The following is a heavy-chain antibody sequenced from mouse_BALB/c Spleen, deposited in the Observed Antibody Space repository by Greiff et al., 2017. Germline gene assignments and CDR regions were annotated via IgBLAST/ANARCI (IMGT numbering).Heavy chain of an antibody. V-gene: IGHV5-9-1*01. CDR1: GFTFSSYA. CDR3: ARHRYDGFPYAMDY. CDR2: ISSGGSYT. J-gene: IGHJ4*01. D-gene: IGHD2-14*01. Sequence: VMLVESGGGLVKPGGSLKLSCAASGFTFSSYAMSWVRQTPEKRLEWVATISSGGSYTYYPDSVKGRFTISRDNAKNTLYLQMSSLKSEDTAMYYCARHRYDGFPYAMDYWGQGTSVTVSS.